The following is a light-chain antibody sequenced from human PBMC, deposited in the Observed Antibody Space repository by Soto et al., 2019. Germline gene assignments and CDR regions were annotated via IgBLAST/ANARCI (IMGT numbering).Light chain of an antibody. V-gene: IGLV2-14*01. Sequence: QSVLTQPASVSGSPGQSITISCTGTSSDVGGYNYVSWYQQHPGKAPKCMIYDVNNRASGVSGRFSGSKSGTTASLTISGLQAEDEANYYCTSYTPGGAFVVFGGGTKVTVL. J-gene: IGLJ2*01. CDR2: DVN. CDR3: TSYTPGGAFVV. CDR1: SSDVGGYNY.